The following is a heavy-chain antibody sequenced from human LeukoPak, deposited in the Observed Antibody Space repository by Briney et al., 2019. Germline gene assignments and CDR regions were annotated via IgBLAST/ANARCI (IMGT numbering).Heavy chain of an antibody. V-gene: IGHV3-23*01. CDR2: ISGSGGST. D-gene: IGHD6-6*01. J-gene: IGHJ4*02. CDR3: AKDYAYSSSSLFDY. CDR1: GFTFSSYA. Sequence: QPGGSLRLSCAASGFTFSSYAMSWVRQAPGKGLEWVSAISGSGGSTYYADSVKGRFTISRDNSKNTLHLQMNSLRAEDTAVYYCAKDYAYSSSSLFDYWGRGTLVTVSS.